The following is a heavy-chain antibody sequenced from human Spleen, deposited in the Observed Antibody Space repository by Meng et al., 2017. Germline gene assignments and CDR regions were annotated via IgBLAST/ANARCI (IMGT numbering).Heavy chain of an antibody. D-gene: IGHD3-9*01. CDR3: GLSAYDILTGYTTEYFQH. CDR2: IFHSGST. V-gene: IGHV4-38-2*02. CDR1: GYSISTGYY. Sequence: GSLRLSCTVSGYSISTGYYWGWIRRPPGKGLEWIGTIFHSGSTYYNPSLKSRVTISVDTSKNQFSLKLSSVTAADTAVYYCGLSAYDILTGYTTEYFQHWGQGTLVTVSS. J-gene: IGHJ1*01.